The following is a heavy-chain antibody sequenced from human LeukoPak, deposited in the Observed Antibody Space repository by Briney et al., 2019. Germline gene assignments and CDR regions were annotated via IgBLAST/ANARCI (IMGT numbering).Heavy chain of an antibody. Sequence: SETLSLTCAVYGGSFSGYYWNWIRQPPGKGLEWIGEVNHSGSTNYIPSLKSRVTISVDTSKNQFSLKLTSVTAADTAVYYCARRCYTDSCDLWGRGTLVTVSS. V-gene: IGHV4-34*01. CDR2: VNHSGST. CDR1: GGSFSGYY. CDR3: ARRCYTDSCDL. J-gene: IGHJ2*01. D-gene: IGHD2-2*02.